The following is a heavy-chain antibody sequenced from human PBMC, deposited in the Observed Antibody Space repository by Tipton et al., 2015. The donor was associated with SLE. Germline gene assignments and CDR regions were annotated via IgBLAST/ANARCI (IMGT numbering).Heavy chain of an antibody. V-gene: IGHV3-30*02. CDR2: IRYDGKEK. Sequence: SLRLSCAASGFTFRTFGVHWVRQAPGKGLEWVSFIRYDGKEKFYSDSVKGRFIISRDNSKNTLYLQMNSLRAEDTVVYYCATRRDGYNYGGFDIWGQGTMVTVS. J-gene: IGHJ3*02. CDR3: ATRRDGYNYGGFDI. CDR1: GFTFRTFG. D-gene: IGHD5-24*01.